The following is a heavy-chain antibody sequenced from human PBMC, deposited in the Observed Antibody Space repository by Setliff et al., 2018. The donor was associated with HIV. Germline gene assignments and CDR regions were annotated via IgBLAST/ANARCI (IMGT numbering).Heavy chain of an antibody. CDR1: GLTLSTYS. CDR3: AKVDDGQCNTFNCRDSDY. V-gene: IGHV3-23*05. Sequence: GGSLRLSCAASGLTLSTYSMSWVRQAPGKGLQWVSAIDPTGTYTYYADAVKGRFTISRDNFRNTLSLQMNSLTAEDSAIYYCAKVDDGQCNTFNCRDSDYWGRGTLVTVSS. D-gene: IGHD1-1*01. CDR2: IDPTGTYT. J-gene: IGHJ4*02.